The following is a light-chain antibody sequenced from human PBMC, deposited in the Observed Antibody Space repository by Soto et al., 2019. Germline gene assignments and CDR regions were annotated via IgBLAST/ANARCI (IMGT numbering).Light chain of an antibody. Sequence: EIVMTQSPATLSVSPGERATLSCRASQSVSSNLAWYQQKPGQAPRLLIYGASTRATGIPARFSGSGSGTEFTLTISSLQSEDFAVYYWQQYNNWPPITFGHGTRLEIK. CDR1: QSVSSN. CDR2: GAS. J-gene: IGKJ5*01. CDR3: QQYNNWPPIT. V-gene: IGKV3-15*01.